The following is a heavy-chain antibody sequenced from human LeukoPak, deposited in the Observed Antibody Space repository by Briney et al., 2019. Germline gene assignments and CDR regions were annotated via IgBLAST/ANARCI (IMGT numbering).Heavy chain of an antibody. CDR1: GYTLTELS. CDR3: ARVGWIAAAGTPFDY. CDR2: FDPEDGET. J-gene: IGHJ4*02. V-gene: IGHV1-24*01. Sequence: ASVKVSCKVSGYTLTELSMHWVRQAPGKGLEWMGGFDPEDGETIYAQKFQGRVTMTEDTSTDTAYMELSSLGSEDTAVYYCARVGWIAAAGTPFDYWGQGTLVTVSS. D-gene: IGHD6-13*01.